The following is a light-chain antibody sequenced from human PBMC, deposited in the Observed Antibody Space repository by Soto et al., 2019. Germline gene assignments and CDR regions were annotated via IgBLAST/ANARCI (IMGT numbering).Light chain of an antibody. Sequence: DIHMTQSPSTLSASVGDKVTITCQASHDIGNSLNWYQDKPGQPPKLVIYDAYNLETGVPSTFSGNGYGTDFTFTISSLQPEDFATYYCQQSYSTPPTFGQGTKVDIK. CDR1: HDIGNS. V-gene: IGKV1-33*01. CDR3: QQSYSTPPT. J-gene: IGKJ1*01. CDR2: DAY.